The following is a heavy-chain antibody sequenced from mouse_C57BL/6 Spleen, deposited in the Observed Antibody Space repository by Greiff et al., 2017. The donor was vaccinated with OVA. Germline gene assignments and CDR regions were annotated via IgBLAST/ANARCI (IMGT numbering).Heavy chain of an antibody. J-gene: IGHJ2*01. CDR2: ISYDGSN. Sequence: LVESGPGLVKPSQSLSLTCSVTGYSITSGYYWNWIRQFPGNKLEWMGYISYDGSNNYNPSLKNRISITRDTSKNQFFLKLNSVTTEDTATYYCARGGLTGTWGDYWGQGTTLTVSS. CDR1: GYSITSGYY. CDR3: ARGGLTGTWGDY. V-gene: IGHV3-6*01. D-gene: IGHD4-1*01.